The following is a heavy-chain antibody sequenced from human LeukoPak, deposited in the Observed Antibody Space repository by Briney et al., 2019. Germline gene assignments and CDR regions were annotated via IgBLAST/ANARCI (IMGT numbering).Heavy chain of an antibody. Sequence: GGSLRLSCAASGFTFSNAWMSWVRQAPGKGLEWVGRIKSRTDGGTTDYAAPVKGRFTISRDDSKNTLYLQMNSLKTEDTAVYYCTTIGVGAVHFDYWGQGTLVTVSS. D-gene: IGHD1-26*01. CDR2: IKSRTDGGTT. V-gene: IGHV3-15*01. J-gene: IGHJ4*02. CDR1: GFTFSNAW. CDR3: TTIGVGAVHFDY.